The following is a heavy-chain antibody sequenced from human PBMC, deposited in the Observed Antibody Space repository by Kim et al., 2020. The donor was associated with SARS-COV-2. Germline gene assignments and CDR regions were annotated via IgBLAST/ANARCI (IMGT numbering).Heavy chain of an antibody. D-gene: IGHD4-17*01. J-gene: IGHJ4*02. CDR2: IKQDGSEK. V-gene: IGHV3-7*01. Sequence: GGSLRLSCAASGFTFSSYWMSWVRQAPGKGLEGVANIKQDGSEKYYVDSVKGRFTISRDNAKNSLYLQMNSLRAEDTAVYYCAREGGGYGDYEFLGYDYWGQGTLVTVSS. CDR1: GFTFSSYW. CDR3: AREGGGYGDYEFLGYDY.